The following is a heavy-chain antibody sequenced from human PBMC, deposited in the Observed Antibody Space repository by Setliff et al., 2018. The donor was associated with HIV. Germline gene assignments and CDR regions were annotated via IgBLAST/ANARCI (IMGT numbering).Heavy chain of an antibody. J-gene: IGHJ4*02. Sequence: SETLSLTCAVYGGCFSGYCWSWIRQPPGKGREWNGEIQNSGRINYNPSLKSRVTISVDTSKSQFSLRLTSLTAADTAVYYCARRGYYDTVGYWDYWGPGTQVTVSS. D-gene: IGHD3-22*01. CDR2: IQNSGRI. V-gene: IGHV4-34*01. CDR1: GGCFSGYC. CDR3: ARRGYYDTVGYWDY.